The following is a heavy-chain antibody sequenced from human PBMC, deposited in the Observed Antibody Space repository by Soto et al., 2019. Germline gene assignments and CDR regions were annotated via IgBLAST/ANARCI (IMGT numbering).Heavy chain of an antibody. CDR2: IIPIFGTA. CDR1: GGTFSSYA. D-gene: IGHD3-3*01. V-gene: IGHV1-69*06. Sequence: SVKVSCKASGGTFSSYAISWVRQAPGQGLEWMGGIIPIFGTANYAQKFQGRVTITADKSTSTAYMELSSLRSEDTAVYYCARDRRITIFGVVIMSHYYGMDVWGQGTTVTVSS. J-gene: IGHJ6*02. CDR3: ARDRRITIFGVVIMSHYYGMDV.